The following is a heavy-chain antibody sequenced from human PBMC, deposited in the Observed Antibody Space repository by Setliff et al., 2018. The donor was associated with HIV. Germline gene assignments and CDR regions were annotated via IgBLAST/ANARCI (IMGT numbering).Heavy chain of an antibody. CDR2: INQDGGET. V-gene: IGHV3-7*03. J-gene: IGHJ4*02. CDR3: VKDVDSNSWYYFDY. D-gene: IGHD6-13*01. CDR1: GGSFSGYY. Sequence: TSETLSLTCVVYGGSFSGYYLSWVRQPPGKGLEWVANINQDGGETYYKDSVKGRLAISRDNANNSLHLQMNSLRAEDMALYYCVKDVDSNSWYYFDYWGQGTLVTVSS.